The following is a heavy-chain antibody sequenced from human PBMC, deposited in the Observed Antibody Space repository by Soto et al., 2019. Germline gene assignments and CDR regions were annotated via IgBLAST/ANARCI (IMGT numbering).Heavy chain of an antibody. CDR2: INPNSGGT. D-gene: IGHD3-10*01. J-gene: IGHJ6*02. Sequence: ASVKVSCKASGYTFTGYYMHWVRQAPGQGLEWMGWINPNSGGTNYAQKFQGRVTMTRDTSISTAYMELSRLRSDDTAVYYCAREGTGSYTVPDYYYYYGMDAWGQGTTVTVSS. CDR1: GYTFTGYY. CDR3: AREGTGSYTVPDYYYYYGMDA. V-gene: IGHV1-2*02.